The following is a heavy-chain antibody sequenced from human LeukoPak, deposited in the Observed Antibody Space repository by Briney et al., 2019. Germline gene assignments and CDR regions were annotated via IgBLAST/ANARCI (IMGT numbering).Heavy chain of an antibody. D-gene: IGHD6-13*01. Sequence: PGGSLRLSCAASGFTFSSYGMHWVRQAPGKGLEWVAVIWYDGSNKYYADSVKGRFTISRDNSKNTLYLQMNSLRAEDTAVYYCARDIELAAAGIGYWGQGTLVTVSS. J-gene: IGHJ4*02. CDR1: GFTFSSYG. CDR2: IWYDGSNK. CDR3: ARDIELAAAGIGY. V-gene: IGHV3-33*08.